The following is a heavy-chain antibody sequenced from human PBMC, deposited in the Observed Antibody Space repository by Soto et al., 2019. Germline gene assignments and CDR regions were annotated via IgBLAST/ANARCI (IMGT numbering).Heavy chain of an antibody. J-gene: IGHJ4*02. CDR3: AKDRRHSYGPFDY. Sequence: QVQLVESGGGVVQPGRSLRLSCAASGFTFSTYALHWVRQAPGEGLEWVAVISYDGSNKYYADSVKGRFYISRDKSKNTLYLQMNSLRAEDTAVYYCAKDRRHSYGPFDYWGQGTLVTVSS. D-gene: IGHD5-18*01. CDR1: GFTFSTYA. CDR2: ISYDGSNK. V-gene: IGHV3-30-3*01.